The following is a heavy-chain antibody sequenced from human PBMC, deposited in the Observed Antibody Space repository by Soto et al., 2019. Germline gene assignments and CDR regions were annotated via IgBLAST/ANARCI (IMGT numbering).Heavy chain of an antibody. CDR2: ISYDGSNK. J-gene: IGHJ4*02. CDR3: ARDPVAYCGGDCRTFDY. Sequence: QVQLVESGGGVVQPGRSLRLSCAASGFTFSSYAMHWVRQAPGKGLEWVAVISYDGSNKYYADSVKGRFTISRDNSKNTLCLQMNSLRAEDTAVYYCARDPVAYCGGDCRTFDYWGQGTLVTVSS. V-gene: IGHV3-30-3*01. D-gene: IGHD2-21*02. CDR1: GFTFSSYA.